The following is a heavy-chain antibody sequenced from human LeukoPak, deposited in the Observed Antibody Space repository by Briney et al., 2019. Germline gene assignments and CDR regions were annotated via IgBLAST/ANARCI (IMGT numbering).Heavy chain of an antibody. D-gene: IGHD3-22*01. V-gene: IGHV1-2*02. CDR3: ARVYYYYDSSGILTLYFDY. J-gene: IGHJ4*02. Sequence: ASVKVSCKASGYTFTGHYDHLVRQAPGQGLEWMGWISAYNGNTNYAQKFQGRVTMTSDTYISTAHMELSRLRSDDTAVYYCARVYYYYDSSGILTLYFDYWGQGTLVTVSS. CDR2: ISAYNGNT. CDR1: GYTFTGHY.